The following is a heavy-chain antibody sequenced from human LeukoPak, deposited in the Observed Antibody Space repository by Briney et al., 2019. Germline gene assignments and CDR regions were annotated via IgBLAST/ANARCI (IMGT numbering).Heavy chain of an antibody. CDR1: GGTFSSYA. V-gene: IGHV1-69*13. Sequence: SVKISCKASGGTFSSYAISWVRQAPGQGLEWMGGIIPIFGTANYAQKFQGRVTITADESTSTAYMELSSLRSEDTAVYYCARAGIRLPWNFDYWGQGTLVTVSS. J-gene: IGHJ4*02. CDR3: ARAGIRLPWNFDY. CDR2: IIPIFGTA. D-gene: IGHD2-2*01.